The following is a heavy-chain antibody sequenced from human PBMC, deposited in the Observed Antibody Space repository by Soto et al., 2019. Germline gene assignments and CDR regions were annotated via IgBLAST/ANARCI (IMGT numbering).Heavy chain of an antibody. D-gene: IGHD6-13*01. CDR1: GYTFTGYY. CDR3: ASLIAAAGPPHSPRYYYGMDV. CDR2: IIPIFGTA. V-gene: IGHV1-69*13. J-gene: IGHJ6*02. Sequence: SVKVSCKASGYTFTGYYMHWVRQAPGQGLEWMGGIIPIFGTADYAQKFQGRVTITADESTSTAYMELSSLRSEDTAVYYCASLIAAAGPPHSPRYYYGMDVWGQGTTVTVSS.